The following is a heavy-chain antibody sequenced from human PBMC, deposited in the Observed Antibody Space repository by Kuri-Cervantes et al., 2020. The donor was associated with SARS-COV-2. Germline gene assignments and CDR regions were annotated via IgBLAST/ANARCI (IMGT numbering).Heavy chain of an antibody. D-gene: IGHD5-18*01. CDR3: ARDRIQLWYYGMDV. V-gene: IGHV1-8*01. J-gene: IGHJ6*02. Sequence: ASVKVSCKASGYTFTSYDINWVRQATGQGLEWMGWMNPNSGNTGYAQKFQGRVTMTRNTSISTAYMELSSLRSADTAVYYCARDRIQLWYYGMDVWGQGTTVTVSS. CDR1: GYTFTSYD. CDR2: MNPNSGNT.